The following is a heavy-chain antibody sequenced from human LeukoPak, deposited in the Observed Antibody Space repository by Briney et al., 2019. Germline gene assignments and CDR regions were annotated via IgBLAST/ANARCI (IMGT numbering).Heavy chain of an antibody. J-gene: IGHJ3*02. D-gene: IGHD3-16*01. Sequence: GGSLRLSCAASGFTFSNYDMHWVRQAPGKGLEWVANIKQDGSEKYYVDSVKGRFTISRDNAKNSLYLQMNSLRAEDTAVYYCARGGKLTLYAFDIWGQGTMVTVSS. CDR3: ARGGKLTLYAFDI. CDR1: GFTFSNYD. V-gene: IGHV3-7*01. CDR2: IKQDGSEK.